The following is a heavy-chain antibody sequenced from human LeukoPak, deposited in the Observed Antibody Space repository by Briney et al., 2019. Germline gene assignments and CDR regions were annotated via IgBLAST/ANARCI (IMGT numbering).Heavy chain of an antibody. Sequence: GGSLRLSRSASGFTFSSYAMHWVRQAPGKGLKYVSAISSNGGSTYYADSVKGRFTISRDNSKNTLYLQMSSLRTEDSAIYYCVKLAAREPIWYFDLWGRGTLVTVSS. V-gene: IGHV3-64D*09. CDR1: GFTFSSYA. D-gene: IGHD1-26*01. J-gene: IGHJ2*01. CDR2: ISSNGGST. CDR3: VKLAAREPIWYFDL.